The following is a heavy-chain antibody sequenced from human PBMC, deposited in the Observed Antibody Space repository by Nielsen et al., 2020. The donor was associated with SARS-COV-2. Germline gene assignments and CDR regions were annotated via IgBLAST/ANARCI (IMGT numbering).Heavy chain of an antibody. D-gene: IGHD2-8*01. V-gene: IGHV4-61*02. J-gene: IGHJ3*02. Sequence: SETLSLTCTVSGGSISSGGYYWSWIRQPAGKGLEWIGRIFATENTNYNPSLKSRITISVDTSKNQFSLRLKFVTAADTAVYYCARAPDIVLLPNAIPIWGQGTMVPVSS. CDR3: ARAPDIVLLPNAIPI. CDR1: GGSISSGGYY. CDR2: IFATENT.